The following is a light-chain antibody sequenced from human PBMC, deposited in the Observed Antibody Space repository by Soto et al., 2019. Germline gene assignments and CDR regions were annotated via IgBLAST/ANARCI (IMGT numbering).Light chain of an antibody. Sequence: QSALTQPASVSGSPGQSVTISCTGTSSDVGGYNYVSWYQQLPGEAPRLILHGVTNRPSGVSNRFSGSKSGNTASLTVSGLQAEDEADYFCSSYTNTRTYVFGTGTKLTVL. J-gene: IGLJ1*01. CDR2: GVT. V-gene: IGLV2-14*01. CDR1: SSDVGGYNY. CDR3: SSYTNTRTYV.